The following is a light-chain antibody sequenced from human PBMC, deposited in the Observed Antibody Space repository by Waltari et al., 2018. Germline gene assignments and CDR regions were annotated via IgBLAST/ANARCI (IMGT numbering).Light chain of an antibody. Sequence: QSVLTQPPSASGTPGQRVTISCSGSSSTIGSNPVNWYQQLPGTAPKLLRYSNNQRPSGVPDRFSGSKSGTSASLAISGLQSEDEADYYCAAWDDSLNGWVFGGGTKLTVL. V-gene: IGLV1-44*01. CDR1: SSTIGSNP. J-gene: IGLJ3*02. CDR2: SNN. CDR3: AAWDDSLNGWV.